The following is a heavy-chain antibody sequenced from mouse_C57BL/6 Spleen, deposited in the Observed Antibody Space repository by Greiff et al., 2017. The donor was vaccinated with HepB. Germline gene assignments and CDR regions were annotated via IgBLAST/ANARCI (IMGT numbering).Heavy chain of an antibody. V-gene: IGHV1-26*01. CDR3: ARGSYYGSSYWYFDV. J-gene: IGHJ1*03. CDR2: INPNNGGT. Sequence: VQLKQSGPELVKPGASVKISCKASGYTFTDYYMNWVKQSHGKSLEWIGDINPNNGGTSYNQKFKGKATLTVDKSSSTAYMELRSLTSEDSAVYYCARGSYYGSSYWYFDVWGTRTTVTVSS. CDR1: GYTFTDYY. D-gene: IGHD1-1*01.